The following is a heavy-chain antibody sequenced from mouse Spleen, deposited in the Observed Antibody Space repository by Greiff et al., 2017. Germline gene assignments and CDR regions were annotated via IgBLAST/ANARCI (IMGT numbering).Heavy chain of an antibody. V-gene: IGHV1-66*01. J-gene: IGHJ4*01. D-gene: IGHD1-1*01. CDR1: GYSFTSYY. CDR2: IYPGSGNT. CDR3: SYYYGSKGNPMDY. Sequence: VQLQQSGPELVKPGASVKISCKASGYSFTSYYIHWVKQRPGQGLEWIGWIYPGSGNTKYNEKFKGKATLTADTSSSTAYMQLSSLTSEDSAVYYCSYYYGSKGNPMDYWGQGTSVTVSS.